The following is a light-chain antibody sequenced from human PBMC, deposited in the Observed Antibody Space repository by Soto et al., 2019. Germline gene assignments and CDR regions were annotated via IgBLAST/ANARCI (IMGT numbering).Light chain of an antibody. J-gene: IGKJ3*01. V-gene: IGKV3-20*01. Sequence: EIVLTQSPGTLSLSPGERAILSCRASQGVSSSYLAWYQHKPGQAPRLLIYGASTRATGIPDRFSGGGSGPDFTLTISRLEPEDFAVYSCQQYDNSPPVTFGPGTKVDMK. CDR1: QGVSSSY. CDR2: GAS. CDR3: QQYDNSPPVT.